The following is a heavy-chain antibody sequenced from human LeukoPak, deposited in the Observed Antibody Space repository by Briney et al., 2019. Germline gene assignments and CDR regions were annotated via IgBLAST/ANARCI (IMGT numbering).Heavy chain of an antibody. Sequence: PGGSLRLSCAASGFSFSSYSMNWVRQAPGKGLEWVSSISSSSSYIYYADSVKGRFTISRDNAKNSLYLQMNSLRAEDTAVYYCARDYYYDSIGSTDSDAFDIWGQGTMVTVSS. CDR1: GFSFSSYS. V-gene: IGHV3-21*01. CDR2: ISSSSSYI. D-gene: IGHD3-22*01. J-gene: IGHJ3*02. CDR3: ARDYYYDSIGSTDSDAFDI.